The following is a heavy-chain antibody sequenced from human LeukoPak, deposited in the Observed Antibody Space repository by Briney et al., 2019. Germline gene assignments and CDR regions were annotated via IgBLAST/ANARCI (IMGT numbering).Heavy chain of an antibody. CDR1: GDSFSSHY. CDR3: ARDLVTVTKGFDI. J-gene: IGHJ3*02. Sequence: SETLSLTCVVSGDSFSSHYWTWIRQSPGKGLEWIGYISYIGSTNYNPSLKSRVTISIDTSKTQFSLKLRSVTAADTAVYYCARDLVTVTKGFDIWGQGTMVSVSS. V-gene: IGHV4-59*11. CDR2: ISYIGST. D-gene: IGHD4-17*01.